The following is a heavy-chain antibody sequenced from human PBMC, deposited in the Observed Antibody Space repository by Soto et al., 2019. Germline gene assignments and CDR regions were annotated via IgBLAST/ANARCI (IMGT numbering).Heavy chain of an antibody. J-gene: IGHJ4*02. CDR1: GYTFTSYA. D-gene: IGHD2-2*01. Sequence: ASVKVSCKASGYTFTSYAMHWVRQAPRQRLEWMGWINAGNGNTKYSQKFQGRVTITRDTSASTAYMELSSLRSEDTAVYYWARDMRQFLFDYWGQGPLVTSPQ. CDR3: ARDMRQFLFDY. V-gene: IGHV1-3*01. CDR2: INAGNGNT.